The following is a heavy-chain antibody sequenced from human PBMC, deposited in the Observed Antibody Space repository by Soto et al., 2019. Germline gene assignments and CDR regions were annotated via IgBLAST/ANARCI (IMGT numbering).Heavy chain of an antibody. CDR1: GGTFSSYA. CDR2: IIPIFGTA. V-gene: IGHV1-69*01. J-gene: IGHJ4*02. CDR3: ARGPSGQQLPFDY. D-gene: IGHD6-13*01. Sequence: QVQLVQSGAEVEKPGSSVKVSCKASGGTFSSYAISWVRQAPGQGLEWMGGIIPIFGTANYAQKFQGRVTITADESTSTAYMELCSLSYEDTALYYCARGPSGQQLPFDYWGQETLVTVSS.